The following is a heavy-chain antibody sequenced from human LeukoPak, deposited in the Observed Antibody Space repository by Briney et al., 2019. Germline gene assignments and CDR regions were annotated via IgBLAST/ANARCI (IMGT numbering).Heavy chain of an antibody. D-gene: IGHD5-18*01. Sequence: GESLKISCKGSGYSFTSYWIGWVRQMPGKGLEWMGIIYPGDSDTRYSPSFQGQVTISADKSISTAYLQWSSLKASDTAMYYCARWTLDTGMVTGLDVWGKGTTVTVSS. J-gene: IGHJ6*04. V-gene: IGHV5-51*01. CDR1: GYSFTSYW. CDR2: IYPGDSDT. CDR3: ARWTLDTGMVTGLDV.